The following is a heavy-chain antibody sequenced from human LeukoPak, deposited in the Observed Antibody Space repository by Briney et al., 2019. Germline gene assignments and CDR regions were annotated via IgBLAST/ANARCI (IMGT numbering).Heavy chain of an antibody. CDR1: GGSFSGYY. Sequence: SETLSLTCAVYGGSFSGYYWSWIRQPPGKGLEWIGEINHSGSTNYNPSLKSRVTISVDTPKNQFSLKLSSVTAADTAVYYCARSALQVRGVIRFHYYMDVWGKGTTVTISS. V-gene: IGHV4-34*01. CDR2: INHSGST. D-gene: IGHD3-10*01. J-gene: IGHJ6*03. CDR3: ARSALQVRGVIRFHYYMDV.